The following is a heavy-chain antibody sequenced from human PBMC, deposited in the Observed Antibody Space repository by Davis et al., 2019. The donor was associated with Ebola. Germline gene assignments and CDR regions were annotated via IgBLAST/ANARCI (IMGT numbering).Heavy chain of an antibody. CDR2: IKQDGSEK. V-gene: IGHV3-7*03. J-gene: IGHJ3*02. CDR3: ASRGFPKAFDI. CDR1: GFTFSNYW. Sequence: GESLKISCAASGFTFSNYWMSWVRQAPGKGLEWVANIKQDGSEKYYVDSVKGRFTISRDNAKNSLYLQMNSLRAEDTAVYYCASRGFPKAFDIWGQGTMVTVSS.